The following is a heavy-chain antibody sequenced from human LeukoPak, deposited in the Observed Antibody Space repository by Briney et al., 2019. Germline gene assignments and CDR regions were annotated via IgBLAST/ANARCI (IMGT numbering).Heavy chain of an antibody. CDR1: GGSISRGDYY. J-gene: IGHJ6*02. Sequence: SETLSLTCTVSGGSISRGDYYWSWIRQPPGKGLEWLGYISYSGSNYYNPSLKSRVTISVDTSKNQFSLKLSSVTAADTAVYYCAIAFIPPHYDFWRGYGMDVWGLGTTVTVSS. V-gene: IGHV4-30-4*01. CDR2: ISYSGSN. CDR3: AIAFIPPHYDFWRGYGMDV. D-gene: IGHD3-3*01.